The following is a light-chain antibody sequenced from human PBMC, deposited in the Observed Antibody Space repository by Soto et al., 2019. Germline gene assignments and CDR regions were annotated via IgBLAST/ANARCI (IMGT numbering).Light chain of an antibody. CDR2: GAS. Sequence: EIVMTQSPATLSVSPGERATLSCRASQSVSSNLAWYQQKPGQAPRLLIYGASTRATGIPARFSGSGSGTAFTLTISSLQSEDFAVYYCQQYNNWPHITFGQGTRLEIK. J-gene: IGKJ5*01. CDR3: QQYNNWPHIT. CDR1: QSVSSN. V-gene: IGKV3-15*01.